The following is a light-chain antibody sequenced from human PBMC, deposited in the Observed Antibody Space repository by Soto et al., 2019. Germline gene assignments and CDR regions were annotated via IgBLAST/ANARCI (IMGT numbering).Light chain of an antibody. CDR2: AAS. V-gene: IGKV1-12*01. CDR1: QGISSW. J-gene: IGKJ4*01. Sequence: DIQMTQSPSSVSASVGDRVTITCRASQGISSWLAWYQQKPGKAPKLLIYAASSLQSGVPSRFTAREFGTDSPLPIRTRQPEDLAPYYVQQANSFPFLFGGGPRWRSN. CDR3: QQANSFPFL.